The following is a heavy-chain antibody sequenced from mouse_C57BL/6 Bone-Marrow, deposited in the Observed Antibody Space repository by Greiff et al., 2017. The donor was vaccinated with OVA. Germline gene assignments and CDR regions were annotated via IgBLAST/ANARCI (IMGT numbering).Heavy chain of an antibody. J-gene: IGHJ4*01. CDR1: GYTFTSYW. Sequence: QVQLQQSGAELAKPGASVKLSCKASGYTFTSYWMHWVKQRPGQGLEWIGYINPSSGYTKYNQKFKDKATLTAATSSSTAYMQLSSLTYDDSAVYCCARPLLLRWRYAMDYGGRGTSVTGSS. CDR3: ARPLLLRWRYAMDY. V-gene: IGHV1-7*01. D-gene: IGHD1-1*01. CDR2: INPSSGYT.